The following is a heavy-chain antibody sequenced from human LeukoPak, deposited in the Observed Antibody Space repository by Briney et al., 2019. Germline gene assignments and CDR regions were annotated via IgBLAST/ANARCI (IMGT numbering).Heavy chain of an antibody. D-gene: IGHD2-2*01. CDR2: INSDGSST. J-gene: IGHJ4*02. CDR3: ARDHYCSSTSCYVSDY. CDR1: GFTFSSYW. V-gene: IGHV3-74*01. Sequence: GGSLRLSCAASGFTFSSYWMHWVRQAPGKGLVWVSRINSDGSSTSYADSVKGRFTISRDNARNTLYLQLNSLRAEDTAVYYCARDHYCSSTSCYVSDYWGQGTLVTASS.